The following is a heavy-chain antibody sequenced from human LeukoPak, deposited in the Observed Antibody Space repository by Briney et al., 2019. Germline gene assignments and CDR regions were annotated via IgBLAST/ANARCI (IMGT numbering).Heavy chain of an antibody. Sequence: SETLSLTCTVSGGSISSSSYYWGWIRQPPWKGLEWIGSIYYSGSTYYNPSLKSRVTISVDTSKNQFSLKLSSVTAADTAVYYCARDLGGAAFMDVWGKGTTVTVSS. CDR3: ARDLGGAAFMDV. CDR2: IYYSGST. V-gene: IGHV4-39*07. CDR1: GGSISSSSYY. J-gene: IGHJ6*04. D-gene: IGHD6-25*01.